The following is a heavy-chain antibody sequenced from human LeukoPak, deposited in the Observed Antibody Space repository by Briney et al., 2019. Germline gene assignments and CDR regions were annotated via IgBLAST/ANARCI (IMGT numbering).Heavy chain of an antibody. CDR3: ARLNYYDSSGYPHLLGMDV. V-gene: IGHV5-51*01. Sequence: GESLKISCKGSGYSFTSYWIGWVRQMPGKGLEWMGIIYPGDSDTRYSPSFQGQVTISADKPISTAYLQWSSLKASDTAMYYCARLNYYDSSGYPHLLGMDVWGQGTTVTVSS. J-gene: IGHJ6*02. D-gene: IGHD3-22*01. CDR1: GYSFTSYW. CDR2: IYPGDSDT.